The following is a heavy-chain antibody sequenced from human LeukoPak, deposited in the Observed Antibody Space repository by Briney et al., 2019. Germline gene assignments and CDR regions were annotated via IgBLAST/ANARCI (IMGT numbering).Heavy chain of an antibody. J-gene: IGHJ4*02. CDR3: ATTGQYGGYRLYFDY. CDR1: GFTFSSYA. D-gene: IGHD5-12*01. CDR2: ISGSGGST. Sequence: GGSLRLSCAASGFTFSSYAMSWVRQAPGKGLEWVSAISGSGGSTYYADSVKGRLTISRDNSKNTLYLQMNSLRAEDTAEYYCATTGQYGGYRLYFDYWGQGTLVTVSS. V-gene: IGHV3-23*01.